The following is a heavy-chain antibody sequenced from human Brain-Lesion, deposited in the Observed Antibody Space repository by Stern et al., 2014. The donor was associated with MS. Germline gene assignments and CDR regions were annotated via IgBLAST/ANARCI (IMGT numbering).Heavy chain of an antibody. J-gene: IGHJ4*02. V-gene: IGHV4-4*02. CDR2: SDHRGST. Sequence: QMQLVQSGPGLVKPSGTLSLTCVVSGGSISSSNWWSWVRQSPGKGLEWIGESDHRGSTIYNPSLKSRVTVSVDKSKNRFSLNLRSVPAADTAVYFCARFPASRPHVFDSWGQGTLVTVSS. CDR1: GGSISSSNW. D-gene: IGHD6-13*01. CDR3: ARFPASRPHVFDS.